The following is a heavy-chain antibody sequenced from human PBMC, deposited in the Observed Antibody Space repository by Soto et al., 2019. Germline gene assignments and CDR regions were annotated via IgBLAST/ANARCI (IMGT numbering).Heavy chain of an antibody. D-gene: IGHD3-16*01. CDR2: ISYDGSNK. Sequence: GGSLRLSCAASGFTFSSYAMHWVRQAPGKGLEWGAVISYDGSNKYYADSVKGRFTISRDNSKNTLYLQMNSLRAEDTAVYYCAREGERGYFDYWGQGTLVTVSS. V-gene: IGHV3-30*04. J-gene: IGHJ4*02. CDR1: GFTFSSYA. CDR3: AREGERGYFDY.